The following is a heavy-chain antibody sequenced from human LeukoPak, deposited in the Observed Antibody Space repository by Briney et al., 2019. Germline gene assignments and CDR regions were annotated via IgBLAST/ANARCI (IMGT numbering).Heavy chain of an antibody. CDR1: GGSISNYY. V-gene: IGHV4-4*07. D-gene: IGHD6-19*01. J-gene: IGHJ4*02. CDR3: QGIAVAGTLSNFDY. Sequence: SETLSLTCTVSGGSISNYYWGWIRQPAGKGLEWIGRIYTSGSTNYNPSLKSRVTMSVDTSKNQFSLKLSSVTAADTAVYYCQGIAVAGTLSNFDYWGQGTLVAVST. CDR2: IYTSGST.